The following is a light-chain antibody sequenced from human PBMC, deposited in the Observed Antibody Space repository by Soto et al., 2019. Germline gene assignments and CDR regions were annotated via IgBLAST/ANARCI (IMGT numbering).Light chain of an antibody. J-gene: IGLJ3*02. Sequence: QSALTQPASVSGSPGQSITIPCTGTSSDVGGYDYVSWYQQYPGKAPKLMIYEVSNRPSGVSNRFSGSKSGNTASLTISGLQAEDEADYYCSSYISNSSFWVFGRGTKLTVL. V-gene: IGLV2-14*01. CDR2: EVS. CDR1: SSDVGGYDY. CDR3: SSYISNSSFWV.